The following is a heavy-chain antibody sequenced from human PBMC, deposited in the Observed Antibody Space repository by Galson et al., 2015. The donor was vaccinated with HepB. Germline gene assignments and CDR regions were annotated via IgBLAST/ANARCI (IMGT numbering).Heavy chain of an antibody. V-gene: IGHV4-34*01. CDR1: GGSFSGYY. CDR3: AGHRGRECPLAFHDGMDV. CDR2: INHRGST. Sequence: LSLTCAVYGGSFSGYYWSWIRQPPGKGLEWIGEINHRGSTNYNPSLKSRVTISVDTSKNQLSLNLRSVTAADTAVYYCAGHRGRECPLAFHDGMDVWGQGTTVIVSS. J-gene: IGHJ6*02. D-gene: IGHD3-10*01.